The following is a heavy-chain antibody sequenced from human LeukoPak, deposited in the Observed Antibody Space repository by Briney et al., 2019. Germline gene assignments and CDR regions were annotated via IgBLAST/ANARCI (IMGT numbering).Heavy chain of an antibody. J-gene: IGHJ4*02. CDR3: ARDEHMVRGVITHDY. CDR1: GFTFSSYS. D-gene: IGHD3-10*01. Sequence: GGSLRLSCAASGFTFSSYSMNWVRQAPGKGLEWVSSISSSSSYIYYADSVKGRFTISRDNAKNSLYLQMNSLRAEDTAVYYCARDEHMVRGVITHDYWGQGTLVTVYS. V-gene: IGHV3-21*01. CDR2: ISSSSSYI.